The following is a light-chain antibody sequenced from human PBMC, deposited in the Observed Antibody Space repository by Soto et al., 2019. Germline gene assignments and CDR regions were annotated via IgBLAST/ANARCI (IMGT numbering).Light chain of an antibody. CDR2: EVS. J-gene: IGLJ1*01. CDR1: SSDVGSYDL. CDR3: CSYAGSSTFYV. Sequence: QSALTQAASVSGSPGQSITISCTGTSSDVGSYDLVSWFQHHPGKAPKLMIYEVSKRPSGVSNRFSGSKSGNTASLTISGLQAEDEADYFCCSYAGSSTFYVFGIGTKVTVL. V-gene: IGLV2-23*02.